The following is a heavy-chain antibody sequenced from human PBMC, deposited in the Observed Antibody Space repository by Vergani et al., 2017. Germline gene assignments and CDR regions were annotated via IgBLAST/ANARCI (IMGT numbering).Heavy chain of an antibody. CDR1: GYSFTSYW. CDR3: ACQVAVAGKWWGPYYYYGVDF. D-gene: IGHD6-19*01. CDR2: IDPSDSYT. Sequence: EVQLVQSGAEVKTPGESLRISCKGSGYSFTSYWISRVRQLPGKGLEWMGRIDPSDSYTNYSPSFQGHVTISADKSISTAYLQWCSLKASDTAMYYCACQVAVAGKWWGPYYYYGVDFWGQGTTVTVSS. V-gene: IGHV5-10-1*01. J-gene: IGHJ6*02.